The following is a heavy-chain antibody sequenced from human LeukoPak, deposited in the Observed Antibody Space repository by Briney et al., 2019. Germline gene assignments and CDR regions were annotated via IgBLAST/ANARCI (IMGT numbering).Heavy chain of an antibody. V-gene: IGHV3-49*04. D-gene: IGHD3-22*01. CDR3: ARETLIDYAFDY. J-gene: IGHJ4*02. CDR1: GFSFGDHA. CDR2: IRSNRNGGTP. Sequence: GGSLRLSCTASGFSFGDHAMSRVRQAPGKGLEWVGFIRSNRNGGTPEYAASVKGRFRISRDDSRSIAYLQMNSLKIEDTAVYYCARETLIDYAFDYWGQGILVTVSS.